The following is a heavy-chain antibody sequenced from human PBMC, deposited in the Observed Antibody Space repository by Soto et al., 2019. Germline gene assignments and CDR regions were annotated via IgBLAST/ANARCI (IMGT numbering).Heavy chain of an antibody. V-gene: IGHV3-23*01. CDR1: GFTFNTYG. CDR3: VKDLYRSATMPCLDH. CDR2: ISDSGDA. Sequence: SLRLSCEASGFTFNTYGMSWVRQAPGKGLEWVAGISDSGDAYYADSMEGRFAISRDNSKNTVSLQMTSLRADDTALYYCVKDLYRSATMPCLDHWGQGTLVTVST. D-gene: IGHD1-1*01. J-gene: IGHJ4*02.